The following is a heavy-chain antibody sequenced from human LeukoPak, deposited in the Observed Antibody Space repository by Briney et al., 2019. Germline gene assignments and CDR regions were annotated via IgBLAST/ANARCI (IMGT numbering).Heavy chain of an antibody. V-gene: IGHV3-9*01. CDR3: AKDSDLSIRGITVDY. Sequence: PGGSLRLSCAISGFTFDDYAMYWVRQAPGKGLGWVSGINWSGERIAYADSVKGRFTISRDNAKNSVFLQMNSLKPEDTAFYYCAKDSDLSIRGITVDYWGQGTLVTVSS. CDR2: INWSGERI. CDR1: GFTFDDYA. D-gene: IGHD3-16*01. J-gene: IGHJ4*02.